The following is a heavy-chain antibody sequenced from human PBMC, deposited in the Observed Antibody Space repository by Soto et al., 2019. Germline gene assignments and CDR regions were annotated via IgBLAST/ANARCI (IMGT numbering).Heavy chain of an antibody. CDR2: IYYSGST. V-gene: IGHV4-31*03. D-gene: IGHD2-15*01. J-gene: IGHJ2*01. Sequence: QVQLQESGPGLVKPSQTLSLTCTVSGGSISSGGYYWSWIRQHPAKGLEWIGYIYYSGSTYYIPSLKRRVTISVDASKNQFSLKLSSVTAADTAVYYCAREVVVVAASIGGYFDLWGRGTLVTVSS. CDR3: AREVVVVAASIGGYFDL. CDR1: GGSISSGGYY.